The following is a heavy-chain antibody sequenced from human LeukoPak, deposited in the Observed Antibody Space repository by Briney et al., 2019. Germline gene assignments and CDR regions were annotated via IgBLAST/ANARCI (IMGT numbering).Heavy chain of an antibody. J-gene: IGHJ3*02. CDR3: ARDIVLMVYVGDLVSGPSAFDI. Sequence: SETLSLTCAVYGGSFSGYYWSWIRQPPGKGLEWIGEINHSGSTNYNPSLKSRVTISVDTSKNQFSLKLSSVTAADTAVYYCARDIVLMVYVGDLVSGPSAFDIWGQGTMVTVSS. D-gene: IGHD2-8*01. V-gene: IGHV4-34*01. CDR2: INHSGST. CDR1: GGSFSGYY.